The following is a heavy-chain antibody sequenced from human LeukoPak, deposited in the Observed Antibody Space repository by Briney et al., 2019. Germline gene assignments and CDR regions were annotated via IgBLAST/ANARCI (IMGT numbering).Heavy chain of an antibody. CDR2: IKSKTDGGTT. J-gene: IGHJ4*02. Sequence: GGSLRLSCTASGFTFGDYAMSWVRQAPGKGLEWVGRIKSKTDGGTTDYAAPVKGRFTISRDDSKNTLYLQMNSLKSEDTAVYYCTTDQGYYYDSSGYWLRDYWGQGTLVTVSS. CDR3: TTDQGYYYDSSGYWLRDY. D-gene: IGHD3-22*01. CDR1: GFTFGDYA. V-gene: IGHV3-15*01.